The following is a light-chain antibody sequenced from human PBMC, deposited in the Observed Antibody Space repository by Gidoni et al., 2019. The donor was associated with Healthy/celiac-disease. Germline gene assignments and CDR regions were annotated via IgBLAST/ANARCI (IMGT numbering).Light chain of an antibody. CDR2: WAS. V-gene: IGKV4-1*01. CDR3: QQYYTTPPA. J-gene: IGKJ1*01. Sequence: DIVMTQSPDSLAVSLGERAPISCKSTQSVLYTSNNKNYLAWYQQKPGQPPKLLIYWASTRESGVPDRFSGSGSGTDFTLTISSLQTEDVAVYYCQQYYTTPPAFGQXTKVEIK. CDR1: QSVLYTSNNKNY.